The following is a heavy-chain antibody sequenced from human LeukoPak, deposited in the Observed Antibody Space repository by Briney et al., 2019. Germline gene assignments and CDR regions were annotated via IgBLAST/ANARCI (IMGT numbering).Heavy chain of an antibody. D-gene: IGHD2-2*01. J-gene: IGHJ4*02. V-gene: IGHV1-58*01. CDR3: ASDPPYTSSSAW. Sequence: SVKVSCKASGFTFTSTAVQWVRQARGQRLEWIGWILVGSGNTNYAQMFQERVTLAWDVSTSTAYMVLSSLRSEDTAIYYCASDPPYTSSSAWWGQGTLVTVSS. CDR1: GFTFTSTA. CDR2: ILVGSGNT.